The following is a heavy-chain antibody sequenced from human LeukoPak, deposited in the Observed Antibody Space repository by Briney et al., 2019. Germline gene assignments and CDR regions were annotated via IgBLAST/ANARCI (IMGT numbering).Heavy chain of an antibody. V-gene: IGHV1-46*01. CDR2: INPSGGST. J-gene: IGHJ6*02. Sequence: ASVKVSCKASGYTFTSYYMHWVRQAPGQGLEWMGIINPSGGSTSYAQKFQGRVTMTRDTSTSTVSMELSSLRSEDTAVYYCARETRGYCSSTSCYGEYYYYGMDVWGQGTTVTVSS. CDR1: GYTFTSYY. D-gene: IGHD2-2*01. CDR3: ARETRGYCSSTSCYGEYYYYGMDV.